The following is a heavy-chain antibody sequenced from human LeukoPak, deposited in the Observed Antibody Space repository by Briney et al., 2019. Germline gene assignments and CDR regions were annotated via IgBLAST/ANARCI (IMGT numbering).Heavy chain of an antibody. CDR1: GGTFSSYA. V-gene: IGHV1-69*05. CDR3: ARDPAPAGLPFWSGYYTAHFDY. D-gene: IGHD3-3*01. CDR2: IIPIFGTA. Sequence: SVKVSRKASGGTFSSYAISWVRQAPVQGLEWMGRIIPIFGTANYAQKFQGRVTITTDESTSTAYMELSSLRSEDTAVYYCARDPAPAGLPFWSGYYTAHFDYWGQGTLVTVSS. J-gene: IGHJ4*02.